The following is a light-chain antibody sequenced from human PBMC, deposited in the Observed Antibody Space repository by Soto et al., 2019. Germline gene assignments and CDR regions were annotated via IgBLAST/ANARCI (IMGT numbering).Light chain of an antibody. CDR3: QQYNNWPPVT. V-gene: IGKV3-15*01. Sequence: EIVMTQSPATLSLSPGERATLSCRASQSVSSSLAWYQQKPGQAPRLLIYGASTRATGIPARFSGSGSGTEFTLIISSLQSEDFAVYYCQQYNNWPPVTFGGGTKVDIK. CDR1: QSVSSS. J-gene: IGKJ4*01. CDR2: GAS.